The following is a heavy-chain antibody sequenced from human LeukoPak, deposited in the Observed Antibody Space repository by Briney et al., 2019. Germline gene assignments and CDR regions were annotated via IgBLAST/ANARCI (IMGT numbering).Heavy chain of an antibody. V-gene: IGHV3-21*01. J-gene: IGHJ5*02. CDR3: ARDRSITIFGVVSIQVDWSDP. CDR1: GFTFSSYS. D-gene: IGHD3-3*01. Sequence: GGSLRLSCAASGFTFSSYSMNWVRQAPGKGLEWVSSISSSSSYIYYADSVKGRFTISRDNAKNSLYLQMNSLRAEDTAVYYCARDRSITIFGVVSIQVDWSDPWGQGTLVTVSS. CDR2: ISSSSSYI.